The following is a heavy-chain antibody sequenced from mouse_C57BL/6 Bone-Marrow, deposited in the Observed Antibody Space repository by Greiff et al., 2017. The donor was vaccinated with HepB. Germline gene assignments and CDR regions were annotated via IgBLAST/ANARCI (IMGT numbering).Heavy chain of an antibody. Sequence: QVQLQQPGAELVKPGASVKLSCKASGYTFTSYWMHWVKQRPGQGLEWIGMIHPNSGSTNYNEKFKSKATLTVEKSSSTAYMQLSSLTSEGSAVYYCARGGTTVVGRFAYWGQGTLVTVSA. CDR3: ARGGTTVVGRFAY. CDR1: GYTFTSYW. D-gene: IGHD1-1*01. CDR2: IHPNSGST. V-gene: IGHV1-64*01. J-gene: IGHJ3*01.